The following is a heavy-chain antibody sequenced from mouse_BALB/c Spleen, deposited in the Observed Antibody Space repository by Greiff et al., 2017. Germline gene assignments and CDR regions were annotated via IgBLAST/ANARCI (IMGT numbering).Heavy chain of an antibody. J-gene: IGHJ3*01. Sequence: DVQLQESGPGLVKPSQSLSLTCSVTGYSITSGYYWNWIRQFPGNKLEWMGYISYDGSNNYNPSLKNRISITRDTSKNQFFLKLNSVTTEDTATYYCARAYYDYDDGGFAYWGQGTLVTVSA. CDR1: GYSITSGYY. V-gene: IGHV3-6*02. D-gene: IGHD2-4*01. CDR3: ARAYYDYDDGGFAY. CDR2: ISYDGSN.